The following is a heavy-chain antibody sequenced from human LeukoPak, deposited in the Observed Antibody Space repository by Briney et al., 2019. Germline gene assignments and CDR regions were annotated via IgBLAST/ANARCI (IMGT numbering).Heavy chain of an antibody. J-gene: IGHJ4*02. V-gene: IGHV1-2*02. CDR2: INPNSGGT. CDR1: GYTFTSYG. D-gene: IGHD5-24*01. CDR3: ARTGGDGYNYGEN. Sequence: ASVKVSCKASGYTFTSYGISWVRQAPGQGLEWMGWINPNSGGTNYAQKFQGRVTMTRDTSISTAYMELSRLRSDDTAVYYCARTGGDGYNYGENWGQGTLVTVSS.